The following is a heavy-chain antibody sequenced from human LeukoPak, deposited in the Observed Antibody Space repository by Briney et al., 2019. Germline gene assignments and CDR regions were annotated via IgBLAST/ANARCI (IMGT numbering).Heavy chain of an antibody. Sequence: PSETLSLTCTVSGGSISSSSYYWGWIRQPPGKGLEWIGSIYYSGSTYYNPSLKSRVTISVDTSKNQFSLKLSSVTAADTAVYYCARHFSTPVVPAAPCFDYWGQGTLVTVSS. D-gene: IGHD2-2*01. CDR3: ARHFSTPVVPAAPCFDY. V-gene: IGHV4-39*01. CDR1: GGSISSSSYY. J-gene: IGHJ4*02. CDR2: IYYSGST.